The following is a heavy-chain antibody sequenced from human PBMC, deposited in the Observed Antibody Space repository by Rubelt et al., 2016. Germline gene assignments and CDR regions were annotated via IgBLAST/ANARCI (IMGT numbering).Heavy chain of an antibody. D-gene: IGHD6-19*01. V-gene: IGHV3-15*01. CDR1: GFTFSDAW. CDR3: TTDGGYSSAWPIDY. J-gene: IGHJ4*02. CDR2: IKSKSDGGTR. Sequence: EVQLVESGGGLVKPGGSLRLSCAASGFTFSDAWMTWVRQAPGKGLEWVGRIKSKSDGGTRDYAAPVKDGFTISRDGSGNTLYLQMNSLKTEDTALYYGTTDGGYSSAWPIDYWGQGTLVTVSS.